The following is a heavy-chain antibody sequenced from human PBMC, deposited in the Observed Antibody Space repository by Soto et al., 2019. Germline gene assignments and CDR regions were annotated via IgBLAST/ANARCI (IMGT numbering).Heavy chain of an antibody. J-gene: IGHJ4*02. V-gene: IGHV3-15*01. Sequence: EVQLVESGGGLVEPGGSIRLSCVASGFTFTKAYMTWVRQAPGKGVEWVGRIKGSHAGGTTDYATSVKGRFTISRDDSKHTLYLQMNSLKTEDTSVYYCATEGGYPGSNFYGAYWGQGALVTVSS. CDR3: ATEGGYPGSNFYGAY. CDR2: IKGSHAGGTT. CDR1: GFTFTKAY. D-gene: IGHD1-26*01.